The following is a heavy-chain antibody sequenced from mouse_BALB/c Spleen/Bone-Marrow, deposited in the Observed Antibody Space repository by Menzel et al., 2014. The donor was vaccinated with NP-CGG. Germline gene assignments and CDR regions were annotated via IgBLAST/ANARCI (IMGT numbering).Heavy chain of an antibody. J-gene: IGHJ4*01. Sequence: EVMLVESGGGLVQPGGSLRLSCTTSGFTFTDYYMSWVRQPPGRALEWLAFIRNKANGYTTEYSASVRGRFTISRDNSQSILYLQMNTLRAEDSATYYCARFPMDYWGQGTSVTVSS. CDR3: ARFPMDY. CDR2: IRNKANGYTT. V-gene: IGHV7-3*02. CDR1: GFTFTDYY.